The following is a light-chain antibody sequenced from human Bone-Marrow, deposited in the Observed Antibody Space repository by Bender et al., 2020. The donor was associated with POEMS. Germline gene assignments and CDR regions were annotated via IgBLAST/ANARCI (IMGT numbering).Light chain of an antibody. J-gene: IGLJ1*01. CDR3: TSYVGSNTFV. Sequence: QSALTQPPSASGSPGQSVTISCTGTSSDVGAYDYVSWYQQRPGKAPKLMIYDVRKRPSGVPDRFSGSKSGDTVSLTVSGLQADDEADYYCTSYVGSNTFVFGTGTKVNVL. V-gene: IGLV2-8*01. CDR2: DVR. CDR1: SSDVGAYDY.